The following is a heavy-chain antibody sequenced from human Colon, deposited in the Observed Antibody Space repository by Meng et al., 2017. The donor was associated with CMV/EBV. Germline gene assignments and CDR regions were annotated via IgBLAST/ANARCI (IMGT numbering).Heavy chain of an antibody. CDR1: GDYIRSGSYY. Sequence: QVQLQESGPGLVKPSQTLSLTCTVSGDYIRSGSYYWTWVRQPAGKGLEWIGRFYTSGTTSYNPSLKARVTISVDTSKNQFSLKLTSVTDADTAVYYCARGPREFPSDYWGPGTLVTVAS. CDR3: ARGPREFPSDY. D-gene: IGHD3-10*01. CDR2: FYTSGTT. V-gene: IGHV4-61*02. J-gene: IGHJ4*02.